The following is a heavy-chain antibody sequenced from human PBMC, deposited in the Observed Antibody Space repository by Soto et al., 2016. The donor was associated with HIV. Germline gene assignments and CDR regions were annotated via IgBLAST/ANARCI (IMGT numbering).Heavy chain of an antibody. Sequence: QVQLQQWGAGLLKPSETLSLTCAVYGGSFSGYHWNWIRQTPGKGLEWIGERTQSGGTNYNPSLKSRVTVSADTSKNQFSLRLSSVTAADTAVYYCAAVDSTMVFKGSFDVWGQGTMVTVSS. D-gene: IGHD5-18*01. J-gene: IGHJ3*01. CDR2: RTQSGGT. V-gene: IGHV4-34*01. CDR1: GGSFSGYH. CDR3: AAVDSTMVFKGSFDV.